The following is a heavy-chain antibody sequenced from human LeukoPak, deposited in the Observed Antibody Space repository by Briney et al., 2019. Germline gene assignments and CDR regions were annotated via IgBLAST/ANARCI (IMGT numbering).Heavy chain of an antibody. D-gene: IGHD1-26*01. V-gene: IGHV4-61*02. CDR2: IYTSGRST. Sequence: SQTLSLXCTVSGGSISSGSYYWSWIRQPAGKGLEWIGRIYTSGRSTNYHPSLKSRVTISLDTSKNQFSLNLSSVTAADTAVYYCARTPAGESDAFDIWGQGTMATVSS. CDR3: ARTPAGESDAFDI. CDR1: GGSISSGSYY. J-gene: IGHJ3*02.